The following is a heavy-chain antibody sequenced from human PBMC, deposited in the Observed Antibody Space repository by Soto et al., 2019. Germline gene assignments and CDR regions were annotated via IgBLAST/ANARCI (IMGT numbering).Heavy chain of an antibody. CDR2: ISGSGGST. CDR3: AKDRTSYGYFYYYYYGMDV. D-gene: IGHD5-18*01. Sequence: PGGSLRLSCAASGFTFSSYAMSWVRQAPGKGLEWVSAISGSGGSTYYADSVKGRFTISRDNSKNTLYLQMNSLRAEDTAVYYCAKDRTSYGYFYYYYYGMDVWGQGTTVTVSS. CDR1: GFTFSSYA. J-gene: IGHJ6*02. V-gene: IGHV3-23*01.